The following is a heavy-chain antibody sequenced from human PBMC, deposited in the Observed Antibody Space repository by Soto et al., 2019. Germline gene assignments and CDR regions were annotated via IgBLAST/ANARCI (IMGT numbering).Heavy chain of an antibody. CDR3: ARPTGYELREYSRPFDY. Sequence: KICCRGAEDSFTSYWVGRVRQIPGKGLEWMGIIYPGDSDTRYSPSFQGQVTISADKSISTAYLQWSSLKASDTAMYYCARPTGYELREYSRPFDYRGQGTLVTVSS. CDR2: IYPGDSDT. J-gene: IGHJ4*02. CDR1: EDSFTSYW. V-gene: IGHV5-51*01. D-gene: IGHD5-12*01.